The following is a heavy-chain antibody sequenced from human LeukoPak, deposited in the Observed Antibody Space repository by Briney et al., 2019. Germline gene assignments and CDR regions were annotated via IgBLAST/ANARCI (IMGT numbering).Heavy chain of an antibody. J-gene: IGHJ4*02. CDR2: IYYSGST. Sequence: SETLSLTCTVSGGSISSHYWSWIRQPPGKGLEGIGYIYYSGSTNYNPSLKSRVTISVDTSKNQFSLKLSSVTAADTAVYYCARGSRYLGYDFDYWGQGTLVTVSS. CDR3: ARGSRYLGYDFDY. V-gene: IGHV4-59*11. CDR1: GGSISSHY. D-gene: IGHD5-12*01.